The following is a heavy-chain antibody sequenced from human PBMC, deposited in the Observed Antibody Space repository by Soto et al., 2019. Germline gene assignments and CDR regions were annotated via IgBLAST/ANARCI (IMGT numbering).Heavy chain of an antibody. D-gene: IGHD2-21*02. CDR1: GFNFGSYA. Sequence: PVGSLRLSCVASGFNFGSYAMTWVRRAPGMGLEWVSTINDNGNLRYYAESVRGRFTISRDNSKNTLYLQLNNLRAEDSARYYCAKAFGDWYPFEKWGLGALVTSPQ. CDR2: INDNGNLR. V-gene: IGHV3-23*01. CDR3: AKAFGDWYPFEK. J-gene: IGHJ4*02.